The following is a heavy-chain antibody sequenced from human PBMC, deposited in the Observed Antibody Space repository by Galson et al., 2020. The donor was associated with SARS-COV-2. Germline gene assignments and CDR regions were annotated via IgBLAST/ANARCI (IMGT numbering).Heavy chain of an antibody. CDR3: ARGSNSHAFDI. Sequence: RLSCEASGFTFSTYGMDWDRQAPGKGLEWVAVIWYDGSNKYYADSVKGRFTISRDNSKNTLYLQMNSLRAEDTAVYYCARGSNSHAFDIWGQGTMVTVSS. CDR1: GFTFSTYG. CDR2: IWYDGSNK. D-gene: IGHD3-10*01. J-gene: IGHJ3*02. V-gene: IGHV3-33*01.